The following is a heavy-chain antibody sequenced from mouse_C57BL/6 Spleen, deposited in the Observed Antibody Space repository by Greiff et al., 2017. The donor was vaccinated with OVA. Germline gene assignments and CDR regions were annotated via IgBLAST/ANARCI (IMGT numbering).Heavy chain of an antibody. CDR1: GYSFTGYY. CDR2: INPSTGGT. Sequence: DVQLVESGPELVKPGASVKISCKASGYSFTGYYMNWVKQSPEKSLEWIGEINPSTGGTTYNQKFKAKATLTVDKSSSTAYMQLKSLTSEDSAVYYCARYDDYEYFDYWGQGTTLTVSS. V-gene: IGHV1-42*01. CDR3: ARYDDYEYFDY. D-gene: IGHD2-4*01. J-gene: IGHJ2*01.